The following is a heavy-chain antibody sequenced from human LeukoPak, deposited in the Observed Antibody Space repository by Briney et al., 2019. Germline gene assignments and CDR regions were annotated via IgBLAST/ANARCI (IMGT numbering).Heavy chain of an antibody. J-gene: IGHJ6*03. CDR3: ARALCDSDSCNYYQYMDV. V-gene: IGHV1-8*03. CDR2: MNPNSGNT. D-gene: IGHD6-13*01. CDR1: GYTFTTFD. Sequence: GASVKVSCKASGYTFTTFDINWVRQATGQGLEWMGWMNPNSGNTDYAQKFQGRVTITRDTSISTAYMELSSLRSEDTAVYYCARALCDSDSCNYYQYMDVWGKGTTVTVS.